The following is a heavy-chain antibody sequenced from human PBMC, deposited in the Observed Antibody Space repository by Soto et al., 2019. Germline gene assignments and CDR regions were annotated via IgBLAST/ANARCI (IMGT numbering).Heavy chain of an antibody. CDR2: MNPNSGNT. CDR3: ASSFVSHSSSWYDWGY. D-gene: IGHD6-13*01. J-gene: IGHJ4*02. CDR1: GYTFTSYD. Sequence: QVPLVQSGAEVKKPGASVKVSCKASGYTFTSYDINWVRQATGQGLEWMGWMNPNSGNTGYAQKFQGRVTMTRNTSISTAYMELSSLRSEDTAVYYCASSFVSHSSSWYDWGYWGQGTLVTVSS. V-gene: IGHV1-8*01.